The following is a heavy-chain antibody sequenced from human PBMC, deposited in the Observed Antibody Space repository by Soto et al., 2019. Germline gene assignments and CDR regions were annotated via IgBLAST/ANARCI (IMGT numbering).Heavy chain of an antibody. CDR3: TKSDFIWGKNRNYFFDY. Sequence: VGSLRLSCAASGFTFSNYVMTWVRQAPGEGLEWVSAISGTGYNTFYADSVKGRFTISRDNSKNTVYLQMNSLTAEDAAVYYCTKSDFIWGKNRNYFFDYWGQGTLVTVSS. D-gene: IGHD3-16*01. CDR2: ISGTGYNT. V-gene: IGHV3-23*01. CDR1: GFTFSNYV. J-gene: IGHJ4*02.